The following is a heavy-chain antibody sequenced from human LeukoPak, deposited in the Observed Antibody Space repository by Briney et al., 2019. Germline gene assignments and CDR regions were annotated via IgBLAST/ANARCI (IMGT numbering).Heavy chain of an antibody. CDR1: GFTFSSYS. CDR2: ISSSSSYI. V-gene: IGHV3-21*04. J-gene: IGHJ6*02. Sequence: GGSLRLSCAASGFTFSSYSMNWVRQAPGKGLEWVSSISSSSSYIYYADSVKCRFTISRDNAKNSLYLQMNSLRAEDTAVYYCARDGFPDYYYYYGMDVWGQGTTVTVSS. CDR3: ARDGFPDYYYYYGMDV. D-gene: IGHD3-10*01.